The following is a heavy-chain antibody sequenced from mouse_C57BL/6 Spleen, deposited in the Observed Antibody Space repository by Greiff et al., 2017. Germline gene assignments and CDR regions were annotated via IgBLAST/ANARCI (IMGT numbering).Heavy chain of an antibody. CDR1: GYAFSSSW. J-gene: IGHJ2*01. CDR3: AANSYFDY. V-gene: IGHV1-82*01. D-gene: IGHD4-1*01. CDR2: IYPGDGDT. Sequence: QVQLQQSGPELVKPGASVKISCKASGYAFSSSWMNWVKQRPGKGLEWIGRIYPGDGDTKYNGKFKGKATLTADKSSSTAYMQLSSLTSEDSAVYFCAANSYFDYWGQGTTLTVSS.